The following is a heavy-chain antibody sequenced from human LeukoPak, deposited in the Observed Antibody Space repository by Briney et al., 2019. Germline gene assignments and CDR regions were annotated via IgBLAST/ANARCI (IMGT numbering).Heavy chain of an antibody. Sequence: GASVKVSCKTSGYTFAGYGFNWVRQAPGQGLKWMGWISTYNGNTNFAQNLQGRVTMTTDTSTSTTYKELRSLRSDDTAVYYCARDRGYCTNAVCPADYWGQGTLVTVSS. V-gene: IGHV1-18*01. CDR3: ARDRGYCTNAVCPADY. CDR2: ISTYNGNT. D-gene: IGHD2-8*01. CDR1: GYTFAGYG. J-gene: IGHJ4*02.